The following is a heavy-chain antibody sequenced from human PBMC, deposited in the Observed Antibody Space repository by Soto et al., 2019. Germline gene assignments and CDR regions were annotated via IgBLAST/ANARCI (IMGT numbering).Heavy chain of an antibody. Sequence: QVQLVESGGGVVQPGRSLGLSCAASGFPFSRFAMYWVRHTPDKGLEWVAVISDDGDTQYYADSVQGRFTISRDNSKNTLSLQMDSLRPDDTAVYYCVRPGYTNIWYEAYFDYWVQGTLVTVSS. D-gene: IGHD6-13*01. J-gene: IGHJ4*02. V-gene: IGHV3-30-3*01. CDR1: GFPFSRFA. CDR2: ISDDGDTQ. CDR3: VRPGYTNIWYEAYFDY.